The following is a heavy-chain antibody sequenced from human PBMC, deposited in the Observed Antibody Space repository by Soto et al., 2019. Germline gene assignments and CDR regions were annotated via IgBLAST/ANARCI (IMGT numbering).Heavy chain of an antibody. CDR1: GGSFSGFY. Sequence: LSLTCAVYGGSFSGFYWNWIRQPPGKGLEWIGEINDSGSTKYNPSLKSRVTISVDTSKNQFPLKLSSVTAADTAVYYCARWGYCSNSICYPFDYWGQGILVTVSS. CDR2: INDSGST. V-gene: IGHV4-34*01. J-gene: IGHJ4*02. D-gene: IGHD2-2*01. CDR3: ARWGYCSNSICYPFDY.